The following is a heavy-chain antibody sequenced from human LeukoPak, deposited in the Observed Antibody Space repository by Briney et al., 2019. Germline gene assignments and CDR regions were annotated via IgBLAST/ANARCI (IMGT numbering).Heavy chain of an antibody. J-gene: IGHJ4*02. CDR2: IRSKAYGGTT. CDR3: TRARRYFDWLLYYFDY. V-gene: IGHV3-49*04. CDR1: GFTFGDYA. D-gene: IGHD3-9*01. Sequence: PGRSLRLSCTASGFTFGDYAMSWVRQAPGKGLEWVGFIRSKAYGGTTEYAASVKGRFTISRDDSKSIAYPQINSLKTEDTAVYYCTRARRYFDWLLYYFDYWGQGTRVTVSS.